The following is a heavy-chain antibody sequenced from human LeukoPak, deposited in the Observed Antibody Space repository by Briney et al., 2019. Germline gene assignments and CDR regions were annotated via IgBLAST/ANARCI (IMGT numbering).Heavy chain of an antibody. J-gene: IGHJ4*02. Sequence: SETLSLTCTVSGGSISSYYWSWIRQPPGKGLEWIGYIYYSGSTNYNPSLKSRVSMSVDTSNHHFSLQLRSVTAADTAVYYCAAGLVWFGGSSHPQYFDFWGQGSLFTVSS. V-gene: IGHV4-59*08. CDR1: GGSISSYY. D-gene: IGHD3-10*01. CDR2: IYYSGST. CDR3: AAGLVWFGGSSHPQYFDF.